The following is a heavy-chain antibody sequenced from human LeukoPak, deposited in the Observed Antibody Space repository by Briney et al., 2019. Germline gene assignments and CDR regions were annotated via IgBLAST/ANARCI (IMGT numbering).Heavy chain of an antibody. V-gene: IGHV4-39*01. CDR1: GGSIGSTSYY. Sequence: SETMSSTCSASGGSIGSTSYYWGWILRPPVSGLDWIGGIIYTGNTKYNPSLKSRVTIPVDTTKNKFSLKLTSVTAADTAVYFCVRHFHGSEYVVDLWGQGTLVTVSS. CDR2: IIYTGNT. J-gene: IGHJ5*02. D-gene: IGHD2-15*01. CDR3: VRHFHGSEYVVDL.